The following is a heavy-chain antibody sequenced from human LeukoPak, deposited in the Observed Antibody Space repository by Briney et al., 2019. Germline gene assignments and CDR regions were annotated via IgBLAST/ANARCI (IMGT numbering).Heavy chain of an antibody. CDR1: GGTFSSYG. D-gene: IGHD3-22*01. CDR2: ISTYNGNR. CDR3: AIDWDYYDSSGYYVDY. V-gene: IGHV1-18*01. Sequence: ASVKVSCKVSGGTFSSYGISWVRHAPGQGLEWMGWISTYNGNRNYSKKLQSRVTITTDTSTSKPYMEQMSLGTDDTAAYYCAIDWDYYDSSGYYVDYWGQGTLVTVSS. J-gene: IGHJ4*02.